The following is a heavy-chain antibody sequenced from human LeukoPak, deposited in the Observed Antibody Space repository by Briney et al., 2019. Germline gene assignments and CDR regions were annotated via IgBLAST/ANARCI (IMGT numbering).Heavy chain of an antibody. CDR2: ISYDGSNK. CDR3: ARDSKKLYFDY. J-gene: IGHJ4*02. V-gene: IGHV3-30-3*01. CDR1: GFTFSSYA. Sequence: GGSLRLSCAASGFTFSSYAMHWVRQAPGKGLEWVAVISYDGSNKYYADSVKGRFTISRDNSKNTLYLQMNSLRAEDTAVYYCARDSKKLYFDYWGQGTLVTVSS.